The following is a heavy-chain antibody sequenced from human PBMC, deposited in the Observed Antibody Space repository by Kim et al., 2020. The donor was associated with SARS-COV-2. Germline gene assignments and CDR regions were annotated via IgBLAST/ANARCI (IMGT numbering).Heavy chain of an antibody. CDR1: GGTFSSYA. D-gene: IGHD3-16*01. CDR2: IIPILGIA. Sequence: SVKVSCKASGGTFSSYAISWVRQAPGQGLEWMGRIIPILGIANYAQKFQGRVTITADKSTSTAYMELSSLRSEDTAVYYCARDTFLPGDPALLDHIDYWGQGTLVTVSS. V-gene: IGHV1-69*04. CDR3: ARDTFLPGDPALLDHIDY. J-gene: IGHJ4*02.